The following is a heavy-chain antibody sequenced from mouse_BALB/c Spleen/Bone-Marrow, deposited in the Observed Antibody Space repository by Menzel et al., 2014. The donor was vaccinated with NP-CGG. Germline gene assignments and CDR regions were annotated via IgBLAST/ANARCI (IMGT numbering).Heavy chain of an antibody. Sequence: VQRVESGAELARPGASVKMSCKASGYTFTSYTMHWVKQRPGQGLEWIGYINPSSGYTNYNQKFKDKATLTADKSSSTAYMQLSSLTSEDSAVYYCARGGEVRRWGVDYWGQGTTLTVSS. CDR2: INPSSGYT. D-gene: IGHD2-14*01. CDR3: ARGGEVRRWGVDY. V-gene: IGHV1-4*01. J-gene: IGHJ2*01. CDR1: GYTFTSYT.